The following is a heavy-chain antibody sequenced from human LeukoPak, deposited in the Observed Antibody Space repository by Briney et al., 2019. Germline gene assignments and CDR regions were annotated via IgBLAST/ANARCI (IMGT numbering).Heavy chain of an antibody. Sequence: GGSLRLSCAAFGFTFSSYSMNWVRQAPGKGLEWVSSISSSSSYIYYADSVKGRFTISRDNAKNSLYLQMNSLRAEDTAVYYCARDGCSSTSCYLGYYYYGMDVWGQGTTVTVSS. D-gene: IGHD2-2*01. CDR2: ISSSSSYI. V-gene: IGHV3-21*01. CDR3: ARDGCSSTSCYLGYYYYGMDV. CDR1: GFTFSSYS. J-gene: IGHJ6*02.